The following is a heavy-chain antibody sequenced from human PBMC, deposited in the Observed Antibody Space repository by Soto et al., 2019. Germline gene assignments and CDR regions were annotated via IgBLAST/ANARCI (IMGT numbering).Heavy chain of an antibody. J-gene: IGHJ4*02. V-gene: IGHV4-59*01. D-gene: IGHD3-10*01. Sequence: PSETLSLTCTVSGGSTSSYYWSWIRQPPGKGLEWIGYIYYSGSTNYNPSLKSRVTISVDTSKNQFSLKLSSVTAADTAAYYCARSYYYGSGSYYFDYWGQGTLVTVSS. CDR2: IYYSGST. CDR1: GGSTSSYY. CDR3: ARSYYYGSGSYYFDY.